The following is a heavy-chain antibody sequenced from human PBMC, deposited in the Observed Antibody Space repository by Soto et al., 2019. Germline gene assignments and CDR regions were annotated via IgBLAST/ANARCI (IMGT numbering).Heavy chain of an antibody. V-gene: IGHV1-18*01. CDR3: ARDLLGTLHLGELPDYYYYLDV. Sequence: QVQLVQSGAEVKKPGASVKVSCKASGYTFTSYGISWVRQAPGQGLEWMGWISAYNGNTNYAQKLQGRVTMTTDTSTSTAYMELRSLRSDDTAVYYCARDLLGTLHLGELPDYYYYLDVWGKGTTVTVSS. J-gene: IGHJ6*03. CDR2: ISAYNGNT. CDR1: GYTFTSYG. D-gene: IGHD3-16*01.